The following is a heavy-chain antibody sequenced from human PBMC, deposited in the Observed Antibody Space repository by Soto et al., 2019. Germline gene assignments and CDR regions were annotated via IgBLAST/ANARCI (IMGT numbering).Heavy chain of an antibody. J-gene: IGHJ5*02. V-gene: IGHV1-69*13. CDR3: ARGRMATIFNRYDP. Sequence: SVKVSCKASGGTFSSYAISWVRQAPGQGLEWMGGIIPIFGTANYAQKFQGRVTITAEESTSTAYMELSSLRSEATAVYYCARGRMATIFNRYDPWGQGTLVTVSS. CDR2: IIPIFGTA. CDR1: GGTFSSYA. D-gene: IGHD5-12*01.